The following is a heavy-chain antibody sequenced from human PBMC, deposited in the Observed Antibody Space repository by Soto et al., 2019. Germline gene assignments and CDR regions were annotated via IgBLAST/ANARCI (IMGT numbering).Heavy chain of an antibody. CDR1: GFTFSSYA. CDR3: AKEGRPYPVKDMDV. D-gene: IGHD4-4*01. Sequence: GGSLRLSCAASGFTFSSYAMSWVRQAPGKGLEWVSAISGSGGSTYYADSVKGRFTIPRDNSKNTLYLQMNSLRAEDTAVYYCAKEGRPYPVKDMDVWGKGTTVTVS. J-gene: IGHJ6*03. CDR2: ISGSGGST. V-gene: IGHV3-23*01.